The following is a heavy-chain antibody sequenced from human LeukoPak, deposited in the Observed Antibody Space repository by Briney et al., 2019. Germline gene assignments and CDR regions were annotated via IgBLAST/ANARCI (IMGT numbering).Heavy chain of an antibody. V-gene: IGHV1-2*04. J-gene: IGHJ6*02. CDR1: GYTFTGYY. Sequence: ASVQVSCEASGYTFTGYYMHWVRQAPGQGLEWMGWINPNSGGTNYAQKFQGWVTMTRDTSIGTAYMELSRLRSDDTAVYYCARAEDYGMDVWGQGTTVTVSS. CDR3: ARAEDYGMDV. CDR2: INPNSGGT.